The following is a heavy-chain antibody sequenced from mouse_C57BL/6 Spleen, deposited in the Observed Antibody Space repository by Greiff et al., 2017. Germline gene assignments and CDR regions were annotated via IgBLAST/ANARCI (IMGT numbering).Heavy chain of an antibody. CDR2: INPNNGGT. J-gene: IGHJ3*01. CDR1: GYTFTDYN. Sequence: EVQRVESGPELVKPGASVKMSCKASGYTFTDYNMHWVKQSHGKSLEWIGYINPNNGGTSYHQKFKGKATLTVNKASRTAYMELRSLTSEDSAVYYCARGGELAAYWGQGTLVTVSA. CDR3: ARGGELAAY. V-gene: IGHV1-22*01.